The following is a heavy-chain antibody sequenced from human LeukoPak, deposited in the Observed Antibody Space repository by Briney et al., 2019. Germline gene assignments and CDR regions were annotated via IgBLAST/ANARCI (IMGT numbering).Heavy chain of an antibody. D-gene: IGHD3-22*01. CDR1: GFAFGTYT. CDR2: INSGGTTR. J-gene: IGHJ4*02. V-gene: IGHV3-21*06. Sequence: GGCLRPSFEACGFAFGTYTMNWARQDPGDGLEWGASINSGGTTRHYAFSVKGRFTISRDTAQNVLYLQMNGLRAADAAVYYCLRGDSRDFWGQGALVTVSS. CDR3: LRGDSRDF.